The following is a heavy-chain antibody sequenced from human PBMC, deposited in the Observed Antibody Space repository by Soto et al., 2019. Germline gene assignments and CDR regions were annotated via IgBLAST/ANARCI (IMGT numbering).Heavy chain of an antibody. CDR1: GGSISSYY. CDR2: IYYSGST. D-gene: IGHD2-2*01. J-gene: IGHJ4*02. CDR3: ARCKYLVSFDY. V-gene: IGHV4-59*01. Sequence: QVQLQESGPGLVKPSETLSLTCTVSGGSISSYYWSWIRQPPGKGLEWIGYIYYSGSTNYNPSLKSRVTISVDTSKNQFSLKLSSVTAADTAVYYCARCKYLVSFDYWGQGTLVTVSS.